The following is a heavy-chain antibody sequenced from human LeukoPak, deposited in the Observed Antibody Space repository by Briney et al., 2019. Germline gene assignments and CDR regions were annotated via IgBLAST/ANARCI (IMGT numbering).Heavy chain of an antibody. D-gene: IGHD3-10*01. CDR3: ASYYPDYFDY. CDR2: INHSGST. CDR1: GGSFSGYY. V-gene: IGHV4-34*01. J-gene: IGHJ4*02. Sequence: SETLSLTCAVYGGSFSGYYWSWIRQPPGKGLEWIGEINHSGSTNYIPSLKSRVTISVDTSKNQFSLKLSSVTAADTAVYYCASYYPDYFDYWGQGTLVTVSS.